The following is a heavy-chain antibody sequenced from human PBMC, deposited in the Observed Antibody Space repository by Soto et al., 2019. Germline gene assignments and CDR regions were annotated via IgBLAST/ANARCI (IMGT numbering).Heavy chain of an antibody. Sequence: GGSLRLSCAASGFTFDSYAMSWVRQAPGKGLEWVSVISGSSGSTDYADSVKGRFIISRDNSKNILYLQMNSLRAEDTAVYYCAKDLYSSSWAKKYYFEYWGQGTQVTVSS. CDR2: ISGSSGST. J-gene: IGHJ4*02. CDR3: AKDLYSSSWAKKYYFEY. D-gene: IGHD2-2*01. V-gene: IGHV3-23*01. CDR1: GFTFDSYA.